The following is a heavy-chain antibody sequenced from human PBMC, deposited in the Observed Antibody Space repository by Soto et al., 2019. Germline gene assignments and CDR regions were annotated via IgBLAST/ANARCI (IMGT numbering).Heavy chain of an antibody. J-gene: IGHJ5*02. V-gene: IGHV3-7*01. CDR3: VRGGSNYAS. D-gene: IGHD4-4*01. CDR2: IKPDESEK. CDR1: GFTFSTYA. Sequence: VGSLRLSCAASGFTFSTYAMSWVRQAPGKGLEWVARIKPDESEKKYADSVKGRFSISRDNAKNSMYLQMDSLRGEDTAVYYCVRGGSNYASWGQGTLVTVSS.